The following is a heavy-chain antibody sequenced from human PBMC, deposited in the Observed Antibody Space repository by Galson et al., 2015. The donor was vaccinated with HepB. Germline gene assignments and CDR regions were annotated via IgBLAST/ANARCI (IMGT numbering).Heavy chain of an antibody. CDR1: GFAFSSYA. D-gene: IGHD3-22*01. V-gene: IGHV3-23*01. J-gene: IGHJ4*02. CDR2: ISGTGGGT. CDR3: AKDPYGSSGYYSDY. Sequence: SLRLSCAASGFAFSSYAMTWARQAPGKGLEWVSGISGTGGGTYYADSVRGRFTISRDNSKNTLFLQMNSLRADDTAVYYCAKDPYGSSGYYSDYWGQGTLVTVSS.